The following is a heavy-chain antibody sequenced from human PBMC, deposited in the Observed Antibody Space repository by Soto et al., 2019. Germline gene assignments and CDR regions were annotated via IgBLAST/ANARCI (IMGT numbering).Heavy chain of an antibody. CDR3: AKGAVALGYVDP. CDR2: LSGSGATT. CDR1: GFTFSNYV. J-gene: IGHJ5*02. V-gene: IGHV3-23*01. D-gene: IGHD6-19*01. Sequence: EVQLLESGGDLVQPGGSLRLSCAASGFTFSNYVMSWVRQAPGKGLEWVSGLSGSGATTYYADSVKGRFTISRDNSENTLDLQMNSLRAEDTAVYYCAKGAVALGYVDPWGQGTLVTVSS.